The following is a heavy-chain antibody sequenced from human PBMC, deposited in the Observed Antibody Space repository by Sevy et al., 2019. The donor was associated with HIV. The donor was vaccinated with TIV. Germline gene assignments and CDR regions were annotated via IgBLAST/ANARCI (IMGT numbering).Heavy chain of an antibody. CDR2: TSYDGHNN. CDR1: GFTFSNYG. V-gene: IGHV3-30*18. J-gene: IGHJ6*02. CDR3: AKDLLQLTIKELAQDYYYGMDV. D-gene: IGHD1-26*01. Sequence: GGSLRLSCAASGFTFSNYGIHWVRQAPGKGLEWVAITSYDGHNNYYEDSVKGRFTISRDNSKNTLYLQMNSLRAEDTAVYYYAKDLLQLTIKELAQDYYYGMDVWGQGTTVTVSS.